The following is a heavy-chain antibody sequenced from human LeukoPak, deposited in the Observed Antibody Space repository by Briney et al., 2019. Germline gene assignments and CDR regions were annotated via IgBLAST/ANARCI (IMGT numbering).Heavy chain of an antibody. D-gene: IGHD2-2*01. J-gene: IGHJ6*02. CDR1: GYTLTELS. Sequence: GASVKVSCKVSGYTLTELSMHWVRQAPGKGLEWMGGFDPEDGETIYAQKFQGRVTMTEDTSTGTAYMELSSLRSEDTAVYYCATDGVVVPAARYYYYAMDVWGQGTTVTVSS. CDR3: ATDGVVVPAARYYYYAMDV. V-gene: IGHV1-24*01. CDR2: FDPEDGET.